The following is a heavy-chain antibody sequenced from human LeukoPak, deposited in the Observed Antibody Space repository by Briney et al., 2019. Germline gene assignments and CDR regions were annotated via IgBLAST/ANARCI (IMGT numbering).Heavy chain of an antibody. CDR2: ITGSGGTT. D-gene: IGHD3-16*02. CDR3: AKALSPESNRISPFDY. Sequence: PGGSLRLSCAASGFTFGSHAMSWVRQAPGKGLEWVSTITGSGGTTKYADSVKGRFTISRDNSKNTLYLQMNSLRAEDTAIFYCAKALSPESNRISPFDYCGQGSLVTV. J-gene: IGHJ4*01. CDR1: GFTFGSHA. V-gene: IGHV3-23*01.